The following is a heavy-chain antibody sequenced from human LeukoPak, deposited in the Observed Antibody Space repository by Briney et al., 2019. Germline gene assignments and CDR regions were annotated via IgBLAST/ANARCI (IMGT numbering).Heavy chain of an antibody. CDR2: INPNSGGT. CDR1: GYTFTGYY. Sequence: ASVKVSCKASGYTFTGYYMHWVRQAPGQGLEWMGWINPNSGGTNYAQKFQGWVTMTRDTSISTAYMELSRLRSDDTAVYYCARERRTYSGSHRPPNWFAPWGQGTLVTVSS. D-gene: IGHD1-26*01. CDR3: ARERRTYSGSHRPPNWFAP. V-gene: IGHV1-2*04. J-gene: IGHJ5*02.